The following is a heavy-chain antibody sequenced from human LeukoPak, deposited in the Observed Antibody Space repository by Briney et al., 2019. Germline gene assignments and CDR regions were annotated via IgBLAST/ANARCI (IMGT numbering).Heavy chain of an antibody. Sequence: PGGSLRLSCGGSGFTFSTYNMHWVRQAPGKGLEWVSYISSSSDKIYYADSVKGRFTISRDNAKNSLYLQMNSLRVEDTALYYCARWSMATNGYYFDYWGQGTLVTVSS. V-gene: IGHV3-48*01. J-gene: IGHJ4*02. CDR3: ARWSMATNGYYFDY. CDR1: GFTFSTYN. D-gene: IGHD5-24*01. CDR2: ISSSSDKI.